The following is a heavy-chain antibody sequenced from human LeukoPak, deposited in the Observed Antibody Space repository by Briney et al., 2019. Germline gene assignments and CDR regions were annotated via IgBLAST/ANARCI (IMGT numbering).Heavy chain of an antibody. V-gene: IGHV4-59*01. CDR1: GGSISSYY. CDR3: AEGPYGDYGFWY. J-gene: IGHJ4*02. CDR2: IYYSGST. D-gene: IGHD4-17*01. Sequence: SETLSLTCTVPGGSISSYYWSWIRQPPGKGLEWIGYIYYSGSTNYNPSLKSRVTISVDTSKNQFSLKLSSVTAADTAVYYCAEGPYGDYGFWYWGQGTLVTVSS.